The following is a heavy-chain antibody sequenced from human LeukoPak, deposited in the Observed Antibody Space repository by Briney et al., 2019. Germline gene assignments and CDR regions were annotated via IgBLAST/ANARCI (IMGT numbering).Heavy chain of an antibody. CDR1: GFSLSTSEMR. J-gene: IGHJ4*02. V-gene: IGHV2-70*04. CDR3: ARGTCSGGSCFMSKYYFDY. Sequence: AGPALVKPTQTLTLTCTFSGFSLSTSEMRVSWIRQPPGKALEWLARIDWDDDKFYSTSLKTRLTISKDTSKNQVVLTMTNMDPVDTATYYCARGTCSGGSCFMSKYYFDYWGQGTLVTVSS. CDR2: IDWDDDK. D-gene: IGHD2-15*01.